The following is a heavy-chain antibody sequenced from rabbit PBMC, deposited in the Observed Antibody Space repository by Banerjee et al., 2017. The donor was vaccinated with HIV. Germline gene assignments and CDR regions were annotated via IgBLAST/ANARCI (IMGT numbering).Heavy chain of an antibody. CDR2: IDPVFGSK. Sequence: QLKESGGGLVQPGGTLKLSCKASGFDFSSYYMTWVRQAPGKGLEWIGYIDPVFGSKYYASWVNGRFTISSHNAQNTLYLQLNSLTAADTATYFCARDLAGVIGWNFGLWGQGTLVTVS. V-gene: IGHV1S7*01. D-gene: IGHD4-1*01. J-gene: IGHJ4*01. CDR1: GFDFSSYY. CDR3: ARDLAGVIGWNFGL.